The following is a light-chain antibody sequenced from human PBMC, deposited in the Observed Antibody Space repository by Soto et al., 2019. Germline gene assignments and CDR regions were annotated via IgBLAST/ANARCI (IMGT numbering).Light chain of an antibody. CDR1: SSDVVAYNY. V-gene: IGLV2-8*01. CDR2: EVS. CDR3: RSYAGSNNFRV. Sequence: QSALTQPPSASGSPGQSFTISCTGTSSDVVAYNYVSWYQQYPGKAPKLVIYEVSTRPSGVPARFSGSKSGNTASLTVSGLQADDEADYYCRSYAGSNNFRVFGTGTKLTVL. J-gene: IGLJ1*01.